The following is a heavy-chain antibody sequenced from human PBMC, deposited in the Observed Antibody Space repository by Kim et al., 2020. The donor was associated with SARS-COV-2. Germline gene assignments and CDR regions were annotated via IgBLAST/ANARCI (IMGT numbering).Heavy chain of an antibody. CDR3: ARRGGSGSYKF. Sequence: TNSSPSFQGHVTISADKSISTAYLQWSSLKASDTAMYYCARRGGSGSYKFWGQGTLVTVSS. V-gene: IGHV5-10-1*01. D-gene: IGHD3-10*01. J-gene: IGHJ1*01. CDR2: T.